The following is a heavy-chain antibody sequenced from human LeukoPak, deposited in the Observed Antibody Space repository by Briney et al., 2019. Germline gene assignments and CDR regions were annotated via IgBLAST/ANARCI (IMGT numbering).Heavy chain of an antibody. CDR1: GYSISSGYY. CDR2: IYHSGST. CDR3: ARVGAVAGYFDY. J-gene: IGHJ4*02. V-gene: IGHV4-38-2*02. D-gene: IGHD6-19*01. Sequence: PSETLSLTCTVSGYSISSGYYWGWIRRPPGKGLEWIGSIYHSGSTYYNPSLKSRVTISVDTSKNQFSLKLSSVTAADTAVYYCARVGAVAGYFDYWGQGTLVTVSS.